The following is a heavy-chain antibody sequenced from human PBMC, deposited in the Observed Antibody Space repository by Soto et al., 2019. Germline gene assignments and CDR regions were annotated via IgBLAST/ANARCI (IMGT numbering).Heavy chain of an antibody. V-gene: IGHV1-69*13. CDR1: GGTFSSYA. J-gene: IGHJ6*02. CDR2: IIPIFGTA. CDR3: ARDRFSVAGNYYYYYGMDV. D-gene: IGHD6-19*01. Sequence: SVKVSCTASGGTFSSYAISWVRQAPGQGLEWMGGIIPIFGTANYAQKFQGRVTITADESTSTAYMELSSLRSEDTAVYYCARDRFSVAGNYYYYYGMDVWGQGTAVTVS.